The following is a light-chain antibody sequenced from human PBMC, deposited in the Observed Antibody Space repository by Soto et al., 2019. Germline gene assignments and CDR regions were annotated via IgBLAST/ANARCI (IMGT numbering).Light chain of an antibody. J-gene: IGKJ1*01. Sequence: EIVLTQSPGTLSLSPGERATLSCRASQSVSSSYLAWYQQKPGQAPRLLIYGASSMATGIPDRFSGSGSGTDFTLTIIRLEPEDFAVYYCQQYGSSPPWTFGQGTKVEIK. CDR2: GAS. V-gene: IGKV3-20*01. CDR3: QQYGSSPPWT. CDR1: QSVSSSY.